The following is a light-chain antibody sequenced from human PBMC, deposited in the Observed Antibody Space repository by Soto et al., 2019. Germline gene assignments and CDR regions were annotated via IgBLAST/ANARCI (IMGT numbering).Light chain of an antibody. Sequence: DIQMTQSPSSLSASVGDRVTITCQASQHISTYLNWFQQKPGKAPELLIYDASNLVPGVPSMFSGSGSGTDFTFTISSLQPEDIATYYCQQYDYLPPTFGPGTKVDIK. CDR1: QHISTY. CDR3: QQYDYLPPT. J-gene: IGKJ3*01. CDR2: DAS. V-gene: IGKV1-33*01.